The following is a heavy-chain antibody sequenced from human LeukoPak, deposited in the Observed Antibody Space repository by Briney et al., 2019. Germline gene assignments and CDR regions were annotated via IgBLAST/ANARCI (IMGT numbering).Heavy chain of an antibody. CDR1: GFTFSSYA. CDR2: RSGTGGST. D-gene: IGHD2-15*01. Sequence: RVSLRLSCAASGFTFSSYAMSWVRQAPGKGLEWVSARSGTGGSTYYADSVKGRFIISRDNSKNTLYLQMSSLRAEDTAVYFCVRGYSFGPYGMDVWGQGTTVTVS. V-gene: IGHV3-23*01. CDR3: VRGYSFGPYGMDV. J-gene: IGHJ6*02.